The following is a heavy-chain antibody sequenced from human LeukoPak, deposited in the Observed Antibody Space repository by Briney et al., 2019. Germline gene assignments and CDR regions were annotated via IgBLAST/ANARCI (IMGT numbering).Heavy chain of an antibody. V-gene: IGHV3-48*02. CDR2: ICISGSTT. CDR1: GFTFSSYS. D-gene: IGHD6-25*01. J-gene: IGHJ3*01. CDR3: AKHPGTAAL. Sequence: VGSLRLSCTASGFTFSSYSMSWVRQAPGKGLEWVSYICISGSTTYYADSVKGRFTISRDNVTNSLYLQMNSLRDEDTGVYYCAKHPGTAALWGQGKMVTVSS.